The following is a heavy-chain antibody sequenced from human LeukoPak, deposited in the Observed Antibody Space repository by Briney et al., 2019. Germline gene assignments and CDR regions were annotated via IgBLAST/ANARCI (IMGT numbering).Heavy chain of an antibody. CDR3: ARQGSGHYFDY. CDR2: IYYSGST. D-gene: IGHD2-15*01. Sequence: SETLSLTCTVSGGSISSSSYYWGWIRQPPGKGLEWIGSIYYSGSTYYNPSLKSRVTISVDTSKNQFSLKLSSVTAADTAVYYCARQGSGHYFDYWGQGTLVTVSS. CDR1: GGSISSSSYY. V-gene: IGHV4-39*01. J-gene: IGHJ4*02.